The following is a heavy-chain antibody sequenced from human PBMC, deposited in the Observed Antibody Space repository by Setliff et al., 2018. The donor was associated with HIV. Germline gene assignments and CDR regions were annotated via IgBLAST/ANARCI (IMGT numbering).Heavy chain of an antibody. CDR3: ARDLDPYFAMAV. V-gene: IGHV3-30*02. Sequence: LRLSCAASGFTFSRYGMHWVRQAPGKGLEWVAFIRYDATDKYYADSVKGRFTISADTSKNTLYLQMTRLSAEDTAVYYCARDLDPYFAMAVWGQGTTVTVSS. J-gene: IGHJ6*02. CDR1: GFTFSRYG. CDR2: IRYDATDK.